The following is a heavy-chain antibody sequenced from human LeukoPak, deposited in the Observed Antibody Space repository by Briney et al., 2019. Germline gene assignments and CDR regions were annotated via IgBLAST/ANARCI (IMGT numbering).Heavy chain of an antibody. D-gene: IGHD2-2*01. Sequence: RPSETLSLTCTVSGGSISSGDYYWSWIRQPPGKGLEWIGYIYYSGSTYYNPSLKSRVTISVDTSKNQFSLKLSSVTAADTAVYYCARDHIVVVPAAPYYYYYYGIDVWGQGTTVTVSS. J-gene: IGHJ6*02. CDR2: IYYSGST. V-gene: IGHV4-30-4*01. CDR1: GGSISSGDYY. CDR3: ARDHIVVVPAAPYYYYYYGIDV.